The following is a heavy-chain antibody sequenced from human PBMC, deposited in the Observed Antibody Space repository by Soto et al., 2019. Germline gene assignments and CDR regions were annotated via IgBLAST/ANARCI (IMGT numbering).Heavy chain of an antibody. J-gene: IGHJ5*02. CDR1: GYTFTSYD. D-gene: IGHD4-17*01. CDR2: MNPNSGNT. Sequence: ETSVKVSCKASGYTFTSYDINWVRQATGQGLEWMGWMNPNSGNTGYAQKFQGRVTMTRNTSISTAYMELSSLRSEDTAVYYCARVIRLDDYGDYDVGFDPWGQGTLVTVSS. V-gene: IGHV1-8*01. CDR3: ARVIRLDDYGDYDVGFDP.